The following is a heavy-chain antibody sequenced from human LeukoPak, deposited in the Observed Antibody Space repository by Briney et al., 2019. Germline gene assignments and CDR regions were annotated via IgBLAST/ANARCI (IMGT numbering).Heavy chain of an antibody. V-gene: IGHV3-30*18. Sequence: GGSLRLSCAASGFTFSSYGMHWVRQAPGKGLEWVAVISYDGSNKYYADSVKGRFTISRDNAKNSLYLQMNSLRAEDMASYYCAKGLTAMAPLDAFDVWGQGTLVTVSS. J-gene: IGHJ3*01. D-gene: IGHD5-18*01. CDR3: AKGLTAMAPLDAFDV. CDR2: ISYDGSNK. CDR1: GFTFSSYG.